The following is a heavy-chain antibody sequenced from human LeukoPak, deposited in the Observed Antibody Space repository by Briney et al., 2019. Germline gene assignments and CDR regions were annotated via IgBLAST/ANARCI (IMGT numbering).Heavy chain of an antibody. CDR2: ISGSGGST. J-gene: IGHJ4*02. CDR1: GFTLSSYA. CDR3: ARGSYSSGWYSGFDY. Sequence: GGSLRLSCAASGFTLSSYAMSWVRQAPGKGLEWVSAISGSGGSTYYADSVKGRFTISRDNSKNTLYLQMNSLRAEDTAVYYCARGSYSSGWYSGFDYWGQGTLVTVSS. D-gene: IGHD6-19*01. V-gene: IGHV3-23*01.